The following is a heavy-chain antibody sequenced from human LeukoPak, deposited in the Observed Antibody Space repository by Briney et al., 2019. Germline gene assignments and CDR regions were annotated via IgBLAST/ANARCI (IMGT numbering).Heavy chain of an antibody. Sequence: GGSLRLSCAASGFTFSSYSMNWVRQAPEKGLEWVSSISSSSSYIYYADSVKGRFTISRDNAKNSLYLQMNSLRAEDTAVYYCARGGSSWYWFDYWGQGTLVTVSS. V-gene: IGHV3-21*01. D-gene: IGHD6-13*01. J-gene: IGHJ4*02. CDR2: ISSSSSYI. CDR1: GFTFSSYS. CDR3: ARGGSSWYWFDY.